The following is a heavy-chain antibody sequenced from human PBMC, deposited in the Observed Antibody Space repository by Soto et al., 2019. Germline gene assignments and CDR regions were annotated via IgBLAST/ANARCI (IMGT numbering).Heavy chain of an antibody. CDR1: GFTFSSYS. Sequence: EVQLVESGGGLVQPGGSLRLSCAASGFTFSSYSMNWVRQAPGKGLEWVSYISSTSSTIYYADSVKGRFTISRDNAKNALHLQMNSLRAEDTAVYYCARDHTWILLWHQNYYYGMDVWGQGTTVTVSS. CDR2: ISSTSSTI. V-gene: IGHV3-48*01. J-gene: IGHJ6*02. CDR3: ARDHTWILLWHQNYYYGMDV. D-gene: IGHD5-18*01.